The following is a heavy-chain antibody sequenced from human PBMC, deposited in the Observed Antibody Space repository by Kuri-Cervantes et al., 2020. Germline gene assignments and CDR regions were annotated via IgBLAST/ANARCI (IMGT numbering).Heavy chain of an antibody. J-gene: IGHJ4*02. Sequence: SQTLSLTCAVYSGSFSGYYWSWIRQPPGKGLEWIGEINHSGSTNYNPSLKSRVTISIDTSKHQFSLKLSSVTAADTAVYYCARRRYYYDSSGYSQFDYWGQGTLVTVSS. CDR1: SGSFSGYY. V-gene: IGHV4-34*01. CDR2: INHSGST. D-gene: IGHD3-22*01. CDR3: ARRRYYYDSSGYSQFDY.